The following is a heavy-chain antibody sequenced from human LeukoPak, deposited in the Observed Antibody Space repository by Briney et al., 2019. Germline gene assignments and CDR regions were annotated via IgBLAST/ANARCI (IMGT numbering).Heavy chain of an antibody. Sequence: SETLSLTCTVSGGSISSSSYYWGWIRQPPGKGLEWIGSIYYIGNTYYNPSLKSRITISVDTSKNQFSLKLTSLTAADTAVYYCASLQLSRSGRSYYFDYWGQGTLVTVSS. J-gene: IGHJ4*02. D-gene: IGHD6-19*01. CDR1: GGSISSSSYY. CDR3: ASLQLSRSGRSYYFDY. V-gene: IGHV4-39*07. CDR2: IYYIGNT.